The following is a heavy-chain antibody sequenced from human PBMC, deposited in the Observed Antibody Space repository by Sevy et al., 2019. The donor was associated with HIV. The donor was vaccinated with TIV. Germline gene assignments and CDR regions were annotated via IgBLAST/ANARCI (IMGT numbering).Heavy chain of an antibody. CDR1: GYTFTNYH. J-gene: IGHJ1*01. CDR2: LTPNDGDT. V-gene: IGHV1-18*01. CDR3: ARAPSGSQGPGQYFHH. D-gene: IGHD1-26*01. Sequence: ASVKVSCKASGYTFTNYHITWVRQAPGQGLEWMGRLTPNDGDTNYAQRLQGRVTMTTDTSTSTVYMELRSLRSDDTAVYYCARAPSGSQGPGQYFHHWVQGTLVTVSS.